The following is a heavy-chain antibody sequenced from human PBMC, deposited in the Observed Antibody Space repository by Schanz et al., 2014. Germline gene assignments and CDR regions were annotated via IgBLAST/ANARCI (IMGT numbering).Heavy chain of an antibody. CDR3: ARAKRFGDMDV. CDR1: GYTFVSYS. J-gene: IGHJ6*02. CDR2: IIPILGIA. Sequence: QVQLVQSGAEVKKPGASVKVSCKASGYTFVSYSMHWVRQAPGQGLEWMGRIIPILGIANYAQKFQGRVTITADRSTSTAYMELSSLRSEDTAVYYCARAKRFGDMDVWGQGTTVTVSS. D-gene: IGHD3-10*01. V-gene: IGHV1-69*09.